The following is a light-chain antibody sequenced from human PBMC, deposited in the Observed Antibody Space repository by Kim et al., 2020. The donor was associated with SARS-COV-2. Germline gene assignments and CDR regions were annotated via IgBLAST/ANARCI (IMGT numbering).Light chain of an antibody. CDR3: HQHDSYPFT. CDR2: RAS. CDR1: QSINGW. Sequence: DIQMTQFPSTLSASVGDRVTITCRASQSINGWLAWYQQKPGKAPNLLIDRASTLQSGVPSRFSGSGFGTEFTLTITSLQPDDFTTYYCHQHDSYPFTFGPGTKVDIK. V-gene: IGKV1-5*03. J-gene: IGKJ3*01.